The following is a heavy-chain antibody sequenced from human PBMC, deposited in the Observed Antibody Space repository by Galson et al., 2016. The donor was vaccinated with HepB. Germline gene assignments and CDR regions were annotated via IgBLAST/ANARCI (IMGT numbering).Heavy chain of an antibody. CDR1: GFTFSSYT. CDR3: ARARGAKLLGPDY. CDR2: ISSGIVYI. J-gene: IGHJ4*02. V-gene: IGHV3-21*01. Sequence: SLRLSCAASGFTFSSYTMNWVRQAPGKGLEWVSSISSGIVYIYYADSVKGRFTISRDNANNSLYLQMSSLRAEDTAVYYCARARGAKLLGPDYWGQGTLVTVSS. D-gene: IGHD2-15*01.